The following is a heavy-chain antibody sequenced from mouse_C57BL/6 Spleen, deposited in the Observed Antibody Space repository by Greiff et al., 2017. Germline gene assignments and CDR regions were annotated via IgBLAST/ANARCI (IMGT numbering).Heavy chain of an antibody. J-gene: IGHJ3*01. V-gene: IGHV1-43*01. CDR3: ANWDWFAD. CDR1: GYSFTGYY. Sequence: EVQLQQSGPELVKPGASVKISCKASGYSFTGYYMHWVKQSSEKSLEWIGEINPSTGGTSYNQKFKGKATLTVDKSSSTAYMQLKSLTSEDSAVYYCANWDWFADWGQGTLVTVSA. D-gene: IGHD4-1*02. CDR2: INPSTGGT.